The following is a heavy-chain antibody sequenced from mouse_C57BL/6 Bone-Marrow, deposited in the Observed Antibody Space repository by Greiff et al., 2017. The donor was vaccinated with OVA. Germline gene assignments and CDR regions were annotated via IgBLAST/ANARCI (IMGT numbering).Heavy chain of an antibody. J-gene: IGHJ2*01. D-gene: IGHD2-4*01. CDR2: IDPSDSYT. CDR1: GYTFTSYW. V-gene: IGHV1-59*01. Sequence: QVQLQQPGAELVRPGTSVKLSCKASGYTFTSYWMHWVKQRPGQGLEWIGVIDPSDSYTNYNQKFKGKATLTVDTSSSTAYMQLSSLTSEDSAVYYCGGVYDYDGGDYWGQGTTLTVSS. CDR3: GGVYDYDGGDY.